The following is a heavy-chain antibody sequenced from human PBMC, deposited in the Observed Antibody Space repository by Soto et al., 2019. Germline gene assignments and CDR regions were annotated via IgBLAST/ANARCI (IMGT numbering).Heavy chain of an antibody. CDR2: ISAYNGNT. CDR3: ARDPLSSFAMDV. D-gene: IGHD3-10*02. CDR1: GYTFTSYG. J-gene: IGHJ6*02. Sequence: GASVKVSCKASGYTFTSYGISWVRQAPGQGLEWMGWISAYNGNTNYAQKLQGRVTISADDSTSTAYMELSSLLSEDTAVYYCARDPLSSFAMDVWGQGTTVTVSS. V-gene: IGHV1-18*01.